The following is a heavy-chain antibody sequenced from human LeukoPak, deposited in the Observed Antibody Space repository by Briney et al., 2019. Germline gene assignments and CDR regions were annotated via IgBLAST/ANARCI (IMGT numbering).Heavy chain of an antibody. J-gene: IGHJ3*02. CDR1: GFNFRTYA. CDR3: ARPGGYAFDM. Sequence: PGGSLRLSCVASGFNFRTYAFHWLRQAPGKGPEWAAFITYDGTNTYFADSVKGRFTLSRDNSQNALYLQMHSLKPSDTAVYYCARPGGYAFDMWGQGTMVTVSP. V-gene: IGHV3-30*04. CDR2: ITYDGTNT.